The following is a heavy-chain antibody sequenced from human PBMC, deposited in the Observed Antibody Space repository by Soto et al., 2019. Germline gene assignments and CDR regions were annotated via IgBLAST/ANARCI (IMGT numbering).Heavy chain of an antibody. CDR1: GGSISSYY. J-gene: IGHJ4*02. CDR2: IYYSGST. Sequence: SETLSLTCTVSGGSISSYYWSWIRQPPGKGLEWIGYIYYSGSTNYNPSLKSRVTISVDTSKNQFSLKLSSVTAADTAVYYCATTNDILSGSLDYWGQGTLVTVSS. V-gene: IGHV4-59*01. CDR3: ATTNDILSGSLDY. D-gene: IGHD3-9*01.